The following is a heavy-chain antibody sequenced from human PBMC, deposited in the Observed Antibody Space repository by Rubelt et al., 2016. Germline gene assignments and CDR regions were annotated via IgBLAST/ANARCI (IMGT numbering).Heavy chain of an antibody. Sequence: QVQLVQSGAEVKKPGASVKVSCKVSGDTLSVFSIHWVRQAPGKGLEWMGGFDGEDGETGYAQTFQGRLIMTEDTSTDTAYMELSRLTSADTAVYYCSTADSSSWYDATDTWGQGTMVTVSS. D-gene: IGHD6-13*01. CDR1: GDTLSVFS. J-gene: IGHJ3*02. CDR3: STADSSSWYDATDT. CDR2: FDGEDGET. V-gene: IGHV1-24*01.